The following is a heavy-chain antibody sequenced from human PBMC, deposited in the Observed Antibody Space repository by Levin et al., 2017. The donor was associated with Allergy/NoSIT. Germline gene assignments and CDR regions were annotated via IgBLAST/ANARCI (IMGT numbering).Heavy chain of an antibody. CDR1: GFSFSTYD. CDR3: ASLFYDVWSMSAFSGDNWFDP. CDR2: ISGSGTTI. V-gene: IGHV3-48*03. J-gene: IGHJ5*02. Sequence: GGSLRLSCAASGFSFSTYDMNWVRQAPGKGLEWVSYISGSGTTIFYTDSVKGRFTISRDNAKNSLYLQMNSLRAEDTAIYYCASLFYDVWSMSAFSGDNWFDPWGQGTLVTVSS. D-gene: IGHD3-3*01.